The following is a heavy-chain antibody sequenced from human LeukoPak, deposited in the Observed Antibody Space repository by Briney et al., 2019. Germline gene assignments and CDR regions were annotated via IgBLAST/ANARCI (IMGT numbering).Heavy chain of an antibody. V-gene: IGHV4-59*01. CDR1: GGSISGYH. J-gene: IGHJ6*02. D-gene: IGHD5-12*01. Sequence: SETLSLTCNVSGGSISGYHWSWIRQPPGKGLEWLGYIYYSGSSNYNPSLKSRVTMSADTSKMQFSLRLSSVTAADTAVYFCARDFGYSTAGDHYYGMDVWGQGTTVSVSS. CDR3: ARDFGYSTAGDHYYGMDV. CDR2: IYYSGSS.